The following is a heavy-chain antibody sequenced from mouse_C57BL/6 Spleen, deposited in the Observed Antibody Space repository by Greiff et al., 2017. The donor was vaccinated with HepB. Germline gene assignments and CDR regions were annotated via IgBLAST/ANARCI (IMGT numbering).Heavy chain of an antibody. Sequence: QVQLQQSGPELVKPGASVKISCKASGYAFSSSWMNWVKQRPGKGLEWIGRIYPGDGDTNYNGKFKGKATLTADKSSSTAYMQLSSLTSEDSAVYFCAREGHFAYWGQGTLVTVSA. CDR3: AREGHFAY. V-gene: IGHV1-82*01. J-gene: IGHJ3*01. CDR1: GYAFSSSW. D-gene: IGHD3-3*01. CDR2: IYPGDGDT.